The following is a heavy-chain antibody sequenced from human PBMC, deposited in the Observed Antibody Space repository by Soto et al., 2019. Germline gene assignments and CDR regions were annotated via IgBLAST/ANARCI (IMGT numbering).Heavy chain of an antibody. J-gene: IGHJ4*02. V-gene: IGHV3-23*01. Sequence: GGSLRLSCAASGFTFSSYAVSWVRQAPGKGLEWVSAISGSGGSTYYADSVKGRCTISKDNSKNTQYLQMNSLRAEDTAVYYRAKDLYTAVVVPAASDYWGQGTLVTVSS. CDR1: GFTFSSYA. D-gene: IGHD2-2*01. CDR3: AKDLYTAVVVPAASDY. CDR2: ISGSGGST.